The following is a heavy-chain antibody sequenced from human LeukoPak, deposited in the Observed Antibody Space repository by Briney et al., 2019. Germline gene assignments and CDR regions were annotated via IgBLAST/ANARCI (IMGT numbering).Heavy chain of an antibody. CDR3: ARHYGSGSYYLDY. V-gene: IGHV4-59*08. D-gene: IGHD3-10*01. CDR2: IYYSGST. J-gene: IGHJ4*02. Sequence: PSEPLSLTCTVSGGSISSYYWSWIRQPPGKGLEWIGYIYYSGSTNYNPSLKSRVTISVDTSKNQFSLKLSSVTAADTAVYYCARHYGSGSYYLDYWGQGTLVTVSS. CDR1: GGSISSYY.